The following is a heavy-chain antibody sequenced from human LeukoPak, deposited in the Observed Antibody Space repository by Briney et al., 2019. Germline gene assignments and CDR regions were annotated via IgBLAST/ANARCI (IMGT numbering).Heavy chain of an antibody. J-gene: IGHJ4*02. CDR3: ARAFPRHEYGDYGALANYFDY. CDR1: GFTFSSYN. V-gene: IGHV3-21*01. CDR2: ITSSSSHI. Sequence: GGSLRLSCAASGFTFSSYNMNWVRQAPGKGLEWVSSITSSSSHIYYADSVKGRFTISRDNAKNSLYLQMNSLRAEDTAVYYCARAFPRHEYGDYGALANYFDYWGQGTLVTVSS. D-gene: IGHD4-17*01.